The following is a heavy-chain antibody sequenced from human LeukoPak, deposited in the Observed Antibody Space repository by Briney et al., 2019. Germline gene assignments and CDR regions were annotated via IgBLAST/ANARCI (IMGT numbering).Heavy chain of an antibody. CDR1: GFTFSSYA. CDR2: IKQDGSEK. J-gene: IGHJ4*02. CDR3: ARDISLFGGITMTGVFDY. V-gene: IGHV3-7*01. D-gene: IGHD3-10*02. Sequence: GGSLRLSCAASGFTFSSYAMSWVRQAPGKGLEWVANIKQDGSEKYYVDSVKGRFTISRDNAKNSLYLQMNSLRAEDTAVYYCARDISLFGGITMTGVFDYWGQGTLVTVSS.